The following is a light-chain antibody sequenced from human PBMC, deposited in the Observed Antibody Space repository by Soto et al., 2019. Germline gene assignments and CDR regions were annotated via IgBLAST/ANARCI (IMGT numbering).Light chain of an antibody. J-gene: IGKJ4*01. CDR1: QSVRSNS. CDR2: GAS. V-gene: IGKV3-20*01. Sequence: PGESATLSCTASQSVRSNSLAWYQQKPGQAPRLLLFGASGRATGTPPRFSGRGSGTDFTLTISRLEPEDFAVYYCQQYATSPLTFGGGTKVDI. CDR3: QQYATSPLT.